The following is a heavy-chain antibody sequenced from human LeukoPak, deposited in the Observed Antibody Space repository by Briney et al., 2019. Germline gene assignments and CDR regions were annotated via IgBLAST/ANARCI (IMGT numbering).Heavy chain of an antibody. Sequence: PGGSLRLSCAASGFTFSSYGMHWVRQAPGKGLEWVAVISYDGSNKYYADSVKGRFTISRDNSKNTLYLQINSLRAEDTAVYYCAKDHSEGDGYWGQGTLVTVSS. V-gene: IGHV3-30*18. D-gene: IGHD4-11*01. CDR2: ISYDGSNK. CDR1: GFTFSSYG. CDR3: AKDHSEGDGY. J-gene: IGHJ4*02.